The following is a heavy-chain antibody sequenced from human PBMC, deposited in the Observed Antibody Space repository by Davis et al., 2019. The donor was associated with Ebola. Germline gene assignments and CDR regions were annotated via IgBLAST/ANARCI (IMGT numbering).Heavy chain of an antibody. CDR1: GGSIRSYY. CDR2: IYYTGST. V-gene: IGHV4-59*01. CDR3: ARNSITKFNWLDP. Sequence: SETLSLTCTVSGGSIRSYYWSWIRQPPGKGLEWIGYIYYTGSTDYNPSLKSRVTISVDTSRNQFSLKMGSVTAADTAVYYCARNSITKFNWLDPWGQGALVTVSS. J-gene: IGHJ5*02. D-gene: IGHD1-14*01.